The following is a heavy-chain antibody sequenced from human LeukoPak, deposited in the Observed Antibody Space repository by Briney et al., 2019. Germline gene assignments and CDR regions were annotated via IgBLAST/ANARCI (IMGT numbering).Heavy chain of an antibody. D-gene: IGHD1-26*01. CDR2: ISGSGGST. CDR1: GFKFSGYT. CDR3: AKDRVYSGSQLDY. V-gene: IGHV3-23*01. Sequence: GSLRLSCAASGFKFSGYTMNWVRQAPGKGLEWVSAISGSGGSTYYADSVKGRFTISRDNSKNTLYLQMNSLRAEDTAVYYCAKDRVYSGSQLDYWGQGTLVTVSS. J-gene: IGHJ4*02.